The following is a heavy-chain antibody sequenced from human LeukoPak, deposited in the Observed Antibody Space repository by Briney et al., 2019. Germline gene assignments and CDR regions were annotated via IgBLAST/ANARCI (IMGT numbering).Heavy chain of an antibody. Sequence: PGGSLRLSCAASGFTFSSYWMSWVRQAPGKGLEWVSTISGSGDYTYYADSVKGRFTISRDNSRNTLYLQMNSLRASDTAMYYCARHDDRVVGYSRSTDAFDIWGQGTMVTVS. V-gene: IGHV3-23*01. D-gene: IGHD6-13*01. CDR2: ISGSGDYT. CDR3: ARHDDRVVGYSRSTDAFDI. CDR1: GFTFSSYW. J-gene: IGHJ3*02.